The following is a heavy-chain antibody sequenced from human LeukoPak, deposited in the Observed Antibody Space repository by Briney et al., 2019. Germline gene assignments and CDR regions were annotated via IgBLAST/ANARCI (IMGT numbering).Heavy chain of an antibody. CDR2: IYYSGST. D-gene: IGHD3-22*01. Sequence: SETLSLTCAVYGGSFSGYYWSRIRQPPGKGLEWIGYIYYSGSTNYNPSLKSRVTISVDTSKNQFSLRLSSVTAADTAVYYCARDKSSYYDSSGFDYWGQGTLVTVSS. CDR3: ARDKSSYYDSSGFDY. CDR1: GGSFSGYY. V-gene: IGHV4-59*01. J-gene: IGHJ4*02.